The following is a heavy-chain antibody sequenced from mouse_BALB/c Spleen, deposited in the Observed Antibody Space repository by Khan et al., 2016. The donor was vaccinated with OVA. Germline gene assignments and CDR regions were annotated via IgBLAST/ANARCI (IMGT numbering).Heavy chain of an antibody. CDR1: GFSLTNYG. CDR2: MWSDGST. CDR3: GRQPDYHYYIMDY. V-gene: IGHV2-6-1*01. Sequence: QVQLKESGPGLVAPSQSLSITCTISGFSLTNYGVHWVRQPPGKGLEWLVVMWSDGSTTYNSALKSRLSISKDNFKSQVFLKMNSLQTDDTAMYYCGRQPDYHYYIMDYWGQGTSVTVSS. D-gene: IGHD1-1*02. J-gene: IGHJ4*01.